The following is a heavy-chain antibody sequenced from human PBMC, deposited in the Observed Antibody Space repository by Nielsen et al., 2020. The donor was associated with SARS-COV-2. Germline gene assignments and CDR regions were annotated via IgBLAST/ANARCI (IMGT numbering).Heavy chain of an antibody. J-gene: IGHJ5*02. D-gene: IGHD3-22*01. CDR3: AGPGPYYYDSGWFDP. Sequence: SVKVSCKASGGTFSSYAISWVRQAPGQGLEWMGGIIPIFGTANYAQKFQGRVTITADESTSTAYMELSSLRSEDTAVYYCAGPGPYYYDSGWFDPWGQGTLVTVSS. CDR1: GGTFSSYA. V-gene: IGHV1-69*13. CDR2: IIPIFGTA.